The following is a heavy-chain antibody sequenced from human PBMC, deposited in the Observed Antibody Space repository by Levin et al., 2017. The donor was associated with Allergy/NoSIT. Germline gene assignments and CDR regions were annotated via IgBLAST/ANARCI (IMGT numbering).Heavy chain of an antibody. Sequence: GESLKISCAASGFTVSSHYMSWVRQAPGKGLEWVSVIYSGGSTYYADSVKGRFTISRDNSKNTLYLQMNSLRAEDTAVYYCAREVVGATVGYWGQGTLVTVSS. CDR2: IYSGGST. CDR1: GFTVSSHY. V-gene: IGHV3-66*01. J-gene: IGHJ4*02. CDR3: AREVVGATVGY. D-gene: IGHD1-26*01.